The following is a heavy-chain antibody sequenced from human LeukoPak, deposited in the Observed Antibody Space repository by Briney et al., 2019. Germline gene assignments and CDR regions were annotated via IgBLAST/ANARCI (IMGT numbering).Heavy chain of an antibody. Sequence: GGSLRLSCAVSGITLSNYGMSWVRQAPGKVLEWVAGISGTGGSTKYADSVKGRFTVSRDNAKNTLYLQMNSLRAEDTAVYFCAKRGVVIRVILVGFHKEANYFDSWGQGALVTVSS. CDR1: GITLSNYG. J-gene: IGHJ4*02. CDR3: AKRGVVIRVILVGFHKEANYFDS. V-gene: IGHV3-23*01. D-gene: IGHD2-21*01. CDR2: ISGTGGST.